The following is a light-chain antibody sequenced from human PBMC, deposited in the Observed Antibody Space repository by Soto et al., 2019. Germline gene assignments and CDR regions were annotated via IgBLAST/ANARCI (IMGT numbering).Light chain of an antibody. CDR3: QQSYSIPYT. Sequence: DIQMTQSPSSLSASVGDRVTVTCRASQSISSYLNWYQQKPGKAPKLLIYAASNLQSGVPSMFGGSGSGTDFTLTISSLQPEDFATYYCQQSYSIPYTFGQGTKLEIK. CDR2: AAS. V-gene: IGKV1-39*01. CDR1: QSISSY. J-gene: IGKJ2*01.